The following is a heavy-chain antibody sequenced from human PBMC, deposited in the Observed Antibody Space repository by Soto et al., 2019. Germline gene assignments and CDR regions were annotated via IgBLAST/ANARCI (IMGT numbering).Heavy chain of an antibody. J-gene: IGHJ6*03. D-gene: IGHD3-3*01. Sequence: CQARPLSSSGSAGSISRRPYYWCWIRQHPGKGLEWIAYIYHSGSTYYNPSLKSRVAMSVDTTSNQFSLSLSSVTAADTTVYSCARVTAEDVITISELATRNLDVWGKASTVT. CDR2: IYHSGST. V-gene: IGHV4-31*03. CDR1: AGSISRRPYY. CDR3: ARVTAEDVITISELATRNLDV.